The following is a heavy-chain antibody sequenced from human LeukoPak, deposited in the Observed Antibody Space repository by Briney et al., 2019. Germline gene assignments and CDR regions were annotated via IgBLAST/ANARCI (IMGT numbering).Heavy chain of an antibody. CDR1: GFXFSSYG. J-gene: IGHJ4*02. D-gene: IGHD6-13*01. CDR3: AKAGYSSIWYIDY. CDR2: MSHDGDNK. Sequence: PGGSLRLSCAASGFXFSSYGIHWVRQAPGKGLEWVAVMSHDGDNKYYADSVKGRFTISRDNSKNTLYLQMNSLRAEDTAVYYCAKAGYSSIWYIDYWGQGTLVTVSS. V-gene: IGHV3-30*18.